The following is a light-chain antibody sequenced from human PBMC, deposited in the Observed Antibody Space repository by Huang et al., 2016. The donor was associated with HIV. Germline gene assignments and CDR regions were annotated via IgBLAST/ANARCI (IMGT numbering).Light chain of an antibody. V-gene: IGKV1-9*01. CDR2: AAS. CDR3: QQFSSYPLT. J-gene: IGKJ4*01. Sequence: IQLTQSPSSLSIYVGDKVTITCRASQGIPNYVAWYQQRPGKAPKLLIYAASTLQNGVPSRFSGSGSGADFALSIANVQPEDSATCYCQQFSSYPLTFGGGTKVEIK. CDR1: QGIPNY.